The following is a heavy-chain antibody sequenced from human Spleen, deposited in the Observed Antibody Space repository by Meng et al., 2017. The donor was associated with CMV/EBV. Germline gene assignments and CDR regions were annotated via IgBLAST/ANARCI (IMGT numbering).Heavy chain of an antibody. CDR1: RGTFSSYG. CDR2: IIPILGIS. D-gene: IGHD6-13*01. CDR3: ARDSYSTLVGAFNI. J-gene: IGHJ3*02. V-gene: IGHV1-69*10. Sequence: SVKVSCKASRGTFSSYGISWVRQAPGQGLEWMADIIPILGISKYAQRFQGRLTVTADKSSSTAYMELSSLRSEDPAVYYCARDSYSTLVGAFNIWGQGTMVTVSS.